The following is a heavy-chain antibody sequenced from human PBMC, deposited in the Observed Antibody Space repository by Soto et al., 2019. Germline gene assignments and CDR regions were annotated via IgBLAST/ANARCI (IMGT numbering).Heavy chain of an antibody. V-gene: IGHV5-51*01. Sequence: GESLKISCKGSGYSFTSYWIGWVRQMPGKGLEWMGIIYPGDSDTRHSPSFQGQVTISADKSISTAYLQWSSLKASDTAMYYCASVKRDSSGYSWFDPWGQGTLVTVSS. J-gene: IGHJ5*02. CDR1: GYSFTSYW. CDR2: IYPGDSDT. CDR3: ASVKRDSSGYSWFDP. D-gene: IGHD3-22*01.